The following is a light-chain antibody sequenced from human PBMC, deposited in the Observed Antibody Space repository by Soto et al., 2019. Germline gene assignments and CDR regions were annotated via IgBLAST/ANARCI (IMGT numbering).Light chain of an antibody. V-gene: IGLV2-14*01. CDR3: ISYIPSTTTHWV. J-gene: IGLJ3*02. CDR1: NSDVGGYDR. Sequence: QSVLTQPASVSGSPGQSITISCTGTNSDVGGYDRVSWYQHHPGKAPKLLIFEVYKRPSGISDRFSGSKSGDTASLTISGLQAEDEADYYCISYIPSTTTHWVFGGGTKLTVL. CDR2: EVY.